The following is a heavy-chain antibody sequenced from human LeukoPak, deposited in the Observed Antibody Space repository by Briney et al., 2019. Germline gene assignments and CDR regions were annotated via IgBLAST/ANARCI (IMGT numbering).Heavy chain of an antibody. V-gene: IGHV3-23*01. D-gene: IGHD4-17*01. CDR2: ISGSGGST. CDR1: GFTFSSYA. J-gene: IGHJ3*02. Sequence: GGSLRLSCAASGFTFSSYAMSWVRQAPGKGLEWVSAISGSGGSTYYADSVKGRFTISRDNSKNALYLQMNSLRAEDTAVYYCAILATYGDYLDIWGQGTMVTVSS. CDR3: AILATYGDYLDI.